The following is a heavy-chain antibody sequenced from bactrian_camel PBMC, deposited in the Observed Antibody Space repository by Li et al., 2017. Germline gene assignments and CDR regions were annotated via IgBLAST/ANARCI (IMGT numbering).Heavy chain of an antibody. J-gene: IGHJ4*01. CDR3: AANGGTWCYLYLRRSAEYSY. D-gene: IGHD6*01. CDR2: IDSVGGT. CDR1: RSTASRNC. Sequence: HVQLVESGGGSVQAGESLRLSCVASRSTASRNCMGWFRQVPGKEREGVAGIDSVGGTNYADSVKGRFTISHDNAKNTLYLQMNSLKPEDSAVYYCAANGGTWCYLYLRRSAEYSYWGQGTQVTVS. V-gene: IGHV3S53*01.